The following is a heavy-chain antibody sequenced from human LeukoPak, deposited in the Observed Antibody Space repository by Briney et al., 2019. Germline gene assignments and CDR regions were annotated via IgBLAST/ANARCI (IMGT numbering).Heavy chain of an antibody. J-gene: IGHJ4*02. Sequence: ASVRVSCTASGYTFTSYAMNWVRQAPGQGLEWMGWINTSTGNPTYAQGFTGRFVFSLDTSVSTAYLQISSLKAEDTAVYYCARELGRVVVAANGYWGQGTLVTVSS. D-gene: IGHD2-15*01. CDR2: INTSTGNP. CDR3: ARELGRVVVAANGY. CDR1: GYTFTSYA. V-gene: IGHV7-4-1*02.